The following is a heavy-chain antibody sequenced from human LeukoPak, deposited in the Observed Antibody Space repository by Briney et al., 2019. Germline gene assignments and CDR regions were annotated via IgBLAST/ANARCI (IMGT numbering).Heavy chain of an antibody. J-gene: IGHJ4*02. CDR3: ASEPPYSGSYYDFDY. CDR1: GYTFTGYY. CDR2: INPNSGGT. D-gene: IGHD1-26*01. Sequence: ASVKVSCKASGYTFTGYYMHWVRQAPGQGLELMGRINPNSGGTNYAQKFQGRVTMTRDTSISTAYMELSRLRSDDTAVYYCASEPPYSGSYYDFDYWGQGTLVTVSS. V-gene: IGHV1-2*06.